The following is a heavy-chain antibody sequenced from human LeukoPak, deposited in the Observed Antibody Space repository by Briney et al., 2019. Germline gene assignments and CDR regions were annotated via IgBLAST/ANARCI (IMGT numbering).Heavy chain of an antibody. Sequence: PSETLSLTCTVSGGSISSYYWNWIRQPPGKGLEWIGYIYYSGSTNYNPSLKSRVTISVDTSKNQFSLKLSSVTAADTAVYYCARGNREQLALNWFDPWGQGTLVTVSS. CDR3: ARGNREQLALNWFDP. J-gene: IGHJ5*02. CDR2: IYYSGST. D-gene: IGHD6-6*01. CDR1: GGSISSYY. V-gene: IGHV4-59*08.